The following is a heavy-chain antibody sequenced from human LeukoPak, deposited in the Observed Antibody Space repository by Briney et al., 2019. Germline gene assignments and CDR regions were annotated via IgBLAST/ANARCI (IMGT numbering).Heavy chain of an antibody. D-gene: IGHD4-17*01. CDR3: ARGSTVTADENYYYGMDV. J-gene: IGHJ6*02. V-gene: IGHV4-39*07. CDR2: LYSSGST. Sequence: SETLSLTCTVSGGSISSSSYYWGWIRQPPGKGQGWLGGLYSSGSTYYNPSLKSRVTISVDTSKNQFSLKLSSVTAADTAVYYCARGSTVTADENYYYGMDVWGQGTTVTVSS. CDR1: GGSISSSSYY.